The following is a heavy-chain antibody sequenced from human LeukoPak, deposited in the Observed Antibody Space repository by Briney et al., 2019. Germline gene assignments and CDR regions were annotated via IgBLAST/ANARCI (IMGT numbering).Heavy chain of an antibody. D-gene: IGHD3-10*02. J-gene: IGHJ5*02. V-gene: IGHV3-49*03. CDR2: IRSKAYGGTT. CDR3: TRDLALYYVPTADWFDP. CDR1: GFTFGDYA. Sequence: GGSLTLSCTASGFTFGDYAMSWFRQAPGKGLEWEGFIRSKAYGGTTEYAASVKGRFTISRDDSKSIAYLQMNSLKTEDTAVYYCTRDLALYYVPTADWFDPWGQGTLVTVSS.